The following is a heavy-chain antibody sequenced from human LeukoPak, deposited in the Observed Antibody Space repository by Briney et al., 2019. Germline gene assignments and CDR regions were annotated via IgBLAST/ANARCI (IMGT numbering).Heavy chain of an antibody. CDR1: GFTFSSYA. CDR3: AKAGSGFPLTDY. Sequence: PGGSLRLSCAASGFTFSSYAMSWVRQAPGKGLEWVSAISGSGGSTYYADSVKGRLTISRDNSKNTLYLQMNSLRAEDTAVYYCAKAGSGFPLTDYWGQGTLVTVSS. CDR2: ISGSGGST. V-gene: IGHV3-23*01. J-gene: IGHJ4*02. D-gene: IGHD3-10*01.